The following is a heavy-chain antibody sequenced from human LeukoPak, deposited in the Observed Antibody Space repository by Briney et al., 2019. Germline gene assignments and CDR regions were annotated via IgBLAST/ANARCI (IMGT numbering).Heavy chain of an antibody. J-gene: IGHJ4*02. CDR3: TRETVVVATASLGY. CDR1: GFTFSSYW. CDR2: INSDGSTI. D-gene: IGHD2-2*01. V-gene: IGHV3-74*01. Sequence: GGSLRLSCAASGFTFSSYWMHWVRQAPGKGQVWVSRINSDGSTINYADSVKGRFTISRDNAKNTLYLQMDSLRAEDTAVYYCTRETVVVATASLGYWGLGTLVTVSS.